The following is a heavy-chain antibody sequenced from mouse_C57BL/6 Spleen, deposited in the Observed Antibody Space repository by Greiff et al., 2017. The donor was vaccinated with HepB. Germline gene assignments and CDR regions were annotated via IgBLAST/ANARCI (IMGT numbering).Heavy chain of an antibody. D-gene: IGHD2-4*01. CDR1: GYTFTDYY. Sequence: VQLQQSGPELVKPGASVKISCKASGYTFTDYYMNWVKQSHGKSLEWIGDINPNNGGTSYNQKFKGKATLTVDKSSSTAYMELRSLTSEDSAVYYCARPKYDYPCYAMDYWGQGTSVTVSS. CDR2: INPNNGGT. V-gene: IGHV1-26*01. CDR3: ARPKYDYPCYAMDY. J-gene: IGHJ4*01.